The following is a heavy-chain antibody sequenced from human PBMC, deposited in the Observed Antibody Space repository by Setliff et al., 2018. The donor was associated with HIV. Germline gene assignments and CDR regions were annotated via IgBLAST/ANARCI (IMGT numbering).Heavy chain of an antibody. CDR3: ARVEYYYDSSGYYYDY. CDR2: INPSGGST. V-gene: IGHV1-46*01. D-gene: IGHD3-22*01. CDR1: GYTFTSYY. Sequence: GPSVKVSCKASGYTFTSYYMHWVRQAPGQGLEWMGIINPSGGSTSYAQKFQGRVTMTRDTSTSTVYMELSSLRSEDTAVYYCARVEYYYDSSGYYYDYWGQGTLVTVSS. J-gene: IGHJ4*02.